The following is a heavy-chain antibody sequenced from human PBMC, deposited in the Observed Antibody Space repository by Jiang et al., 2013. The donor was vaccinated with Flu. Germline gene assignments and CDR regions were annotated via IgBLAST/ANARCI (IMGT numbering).Heavy chain of an antibody. Sequence: VQLVESGAEVKKPGDSIKISCKASGYPFTAYFIHWVRQAPGQRLEWMGIINPTGGAADYAQKFQGRVTMTSDTSTSTVYMELGNLRSDDTAVYYCARDAVVATATAWFDPWGQGTLVTVSS. J-gene: IGHJ5*02. V-gene: IGHV1-46*01. CDR1: GYPFTAYF. CDR2: INPTGGAA. CDR3: ARDAVVATATAWFDP. D-gene: IGHD2-15*01.